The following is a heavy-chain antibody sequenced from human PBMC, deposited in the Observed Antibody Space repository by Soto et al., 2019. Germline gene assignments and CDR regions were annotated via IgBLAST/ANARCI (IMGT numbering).Heavy chain of an antibody. V-gene: IGHV3-48*01. CDR3: ARPLS. CDR1: GFTFSSYS. J-gene: IGHJ5*02. D-gene: IGHD3-16*01. Sequence: PGGSLRLSCAASGFTFSSYSMNWVRQAPGKGLEWVSYISSSSTIYYADSVKGRFTISRDNAKNSLYLQMNSLRAEDTAVYYCARPLSWGQGTLVTVSS. CDR2: ISSSSTI.